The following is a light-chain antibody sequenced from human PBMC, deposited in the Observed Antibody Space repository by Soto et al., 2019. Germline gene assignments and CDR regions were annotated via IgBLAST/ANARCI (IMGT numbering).Light chain of an antibody. V-gene: IGKV1-39*01. J-gene: IGKJ5*01. Sequence: DIQMTQSPSSLSASVGDRVSITCRASQSISGYLNWYQQRPGEAPKLLVFAATSLQSGVPTRFRDSGSGTVITLTINSLRPEDFATDCWQQSHRTPATVGQGTRLEI. CDR2: AAT. CDR3: QQSHRTPAT. CDR1: QSISGY.